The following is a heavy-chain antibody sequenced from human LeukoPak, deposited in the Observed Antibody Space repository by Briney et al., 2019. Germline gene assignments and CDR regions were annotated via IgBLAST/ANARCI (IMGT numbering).Heavy chain of an antibody. V-gene: IGHV3-7*01. Sequence: GGSLRLSCAASGFTFSSYSMNWVRQAPGKGLEWVANIKQDGSEKYYVDSVKGRFTISRDNAKNSLYLQMNSLRAEDTAVYYCARNCTNGLCYRYWGQGTLVTVSS. CDR1: GFTFSSYS. J-gene: IGHJ4*02. D-gene: IGHD2-8*01. CDR3: ARNCTNGLCYRY. CDR2: IKQDGSEK.